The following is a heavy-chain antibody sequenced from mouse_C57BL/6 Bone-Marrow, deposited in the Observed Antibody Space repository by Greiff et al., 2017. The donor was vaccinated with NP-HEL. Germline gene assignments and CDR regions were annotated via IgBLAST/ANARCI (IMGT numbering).Heavy chain of an antibody. V-gene: IGHV14-4*01. D-gene: IGHD1-1*01. Sequence: EVKLMESGAELVRPGASVKLSCTVSGFNIKDDYMPWVKQRPEQGLEWIGWIDPENGDPEYASKFQGKATITADTSSNTAYLQLSSLTSEDTAVYYCTTGGSSPYAMDYWGQGTSVTVSS. CDR3: TTGGSSPYAMDY. CDR2: IDPENGDP. CDR1: GFNIKDDY. J-gene: IGHJ4*01.